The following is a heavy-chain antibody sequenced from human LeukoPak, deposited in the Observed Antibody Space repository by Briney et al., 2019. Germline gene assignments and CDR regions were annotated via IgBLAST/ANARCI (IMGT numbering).Heavy chain of an antibody. Sequence: SETLSLTCTVSGGSISSSSYYWGWIRQPPGKGLAWIGSIYDSGSTYYNPSLKSRVTISVDTSKNQFSLKLSSVTAADTAVYYCARHTARSCSSGCDYFDYWGQGTLVTVSS. J-gene: IGHJ4*02. CDR2: IYDSGST. CDR3: ARHTARSCSSGCDYFDY. CDR1: GGSISSSSYY. D-gene: IGHD6-19*01. V-gene: IGHV4-39*01.